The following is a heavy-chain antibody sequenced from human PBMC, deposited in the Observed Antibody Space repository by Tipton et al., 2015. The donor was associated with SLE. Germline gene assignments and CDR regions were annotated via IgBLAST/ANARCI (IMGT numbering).Heavy chain of an antibody. V-gene: IGHV4-59*01. D-gene: IGHD2-15*01. CDR1: GGSISGYY. J-gene: IGHJ2*01. CDR3: ARDRYCGAGSCFDWYFDL. Sequence: LRLSCTVSGGSISGYYWSWVRQPPGQGLEWIGYIHYRGSTNYNPSLKSRVTISLDTSENQFSLKLSSVTAADTAVYYCARDRYCGAGSCFDWYFDLWGRVTLVTVSS. CDR2: IHYRGST.